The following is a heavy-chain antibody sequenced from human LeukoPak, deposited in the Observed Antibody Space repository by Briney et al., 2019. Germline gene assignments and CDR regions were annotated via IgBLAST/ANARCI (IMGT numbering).Heavy chain of an antibody. J-gene: IGHJ4*02. D-gene: IGHD2-2*01. CDR1: GFTFTTYD. CDR3: AKDGEYCTSTSCYPDYFDY. CDR2: ISVSGSST. Sequence: GGSLRLSCAASGFTFTTYDMHWVRQAPGKGLEWVSVISVSGSSTSYADSVKGRFTISRDNSKNTLYLQMNSLRAEDTALYYCAKDGEYCTSTSCYPDYFDYWGQGTLVTVSS. V-gene: IGHV3-23*01.